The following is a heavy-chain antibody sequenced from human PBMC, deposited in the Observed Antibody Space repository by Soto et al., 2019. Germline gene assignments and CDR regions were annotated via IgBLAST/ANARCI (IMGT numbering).Heavy chain of an antibody. CDR1: GGSFSDYY. J-gene: IGHJ5*02. CDR3: ARSHTFTWYASVWFDP. D-gene: IGHD6-13*01. CDR2: IDHSGST. V-gene: IGHV4-34*01. Sequence: QVQLQQWGAGLLKPSETLSLTCAVYGGSFSDYYWTWIRQPPGKGLEWMGEIDHSGSTNYNPALKSRDTISVDTSKNHFSLKLSSVTGAGTAVYYCARSHTFTWYASVWFDPWGQGTLATVSS.